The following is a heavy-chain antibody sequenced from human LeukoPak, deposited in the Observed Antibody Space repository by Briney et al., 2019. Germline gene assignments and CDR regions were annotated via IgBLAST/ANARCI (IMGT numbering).Heavy chain of an antibody. V-gene: IGHV4-39*07. CDR2: IYYSGST. J-gene: IGHJ5*02. CDR1: GGSISSSSYY. D-gene: IGHD2-15*01. Sequence: TSETLSLTCTVSGGSISSSSYYWGWIRQPPRKGLEWIGSIYYSGSTYYNPSLKSRVTISVDTSKNQFSLKLSSVTAADTAVYYCARVGVCYLTRCNWFDPWGQGTLVTVSS. CDR3: ARVGVCYLTRCNWFDP.